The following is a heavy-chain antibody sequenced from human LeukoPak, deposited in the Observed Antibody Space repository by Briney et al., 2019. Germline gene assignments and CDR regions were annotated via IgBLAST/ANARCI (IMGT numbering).Heavy chain of an antibody. J-gene: IGHJ4*02. V-gene: IGHV3-64*01. D-gene: IGHD3-22*01. CDR2: ISTNGSST. CDR3: ARGGYYDSSGSFDY. Sequence: GGSLRLSCAASGFTFSNYAMYWVRYAPGGGLEYVSAISTNGSSTDYANSVKGRFTISRDNADNRVFLQMGTLRAEDMAVYYCARGGYYDSSGSFDYWGQGILVTVSS. CDR1: GFTFSNYA.